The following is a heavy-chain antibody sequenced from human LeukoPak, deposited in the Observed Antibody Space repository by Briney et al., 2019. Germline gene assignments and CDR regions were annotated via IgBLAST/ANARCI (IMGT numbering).Heavy chain of an antibody. CDR3: ARVGPSYYYYYMDA. J-gene: IGHJ6*03. CDR1: GFTFSSSW. CDR2: IKQDGSEQ. Sequence: PGGSLRLSCSASGFTFSSSWMTWVRQAPGKGLEWVANIKQDGSEQYTADSLKGRFTISRDNDKKLVFLQMNSLRVDDTAVYYCARVGPSYYYYYMDAWGHGTTVIVSS. V-gene: IGHV3-7*01.